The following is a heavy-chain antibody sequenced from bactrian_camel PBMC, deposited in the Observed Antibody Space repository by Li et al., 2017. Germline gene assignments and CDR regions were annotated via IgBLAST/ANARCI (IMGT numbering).Heavy chain of an antibody. J-gene: IGHJ4*01. V-gene: IGHV3S1*01. CDR2: ISAGGGGT. CDR3: AAARQGLYSFQCLGNDKYDF. CDR1: LDGRHC. Sequence: HVQLVESGGGSVQAGGSLRLSCVASLDGRHCMAWFRQAPGKEREGVAGISAGGGGTYYAESVKGRFTISRDNAKNTLYLQMNSLKPEDTAMYYCAAARQGLYSFQCLGNDKYDFWGQGTQVTVS. D-gene: IGHD2*01.